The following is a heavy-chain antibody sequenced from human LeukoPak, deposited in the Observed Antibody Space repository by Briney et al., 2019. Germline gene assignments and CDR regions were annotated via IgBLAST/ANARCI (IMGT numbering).Heavy chain of an antibody. CDR2: ISGTGFTT. D-gene: IGHD1-20*01. CDR1: GFTLSTYA. J-gene: IGHJ4*02. Sequence: HPGGSLRLSCAASGFTLSTYAMHWVRQAPGKGLEWVAYISGTGFTTYYAGSVKGRFTISSDSSKNTLFLQMNSLRAEDTAIYYCAKDGYNWIAFDDWGQGTLVTVSS. CDR3: AKDGYNWIAFDD. V-gene: IGHV3-23*01.